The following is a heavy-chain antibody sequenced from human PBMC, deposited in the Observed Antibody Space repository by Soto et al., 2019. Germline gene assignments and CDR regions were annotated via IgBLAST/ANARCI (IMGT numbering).Heavy chain of an antibody. CDR1: GGSISNYY. D-gene: IGHD3-22*01. CDR3: AREVVFTSRYFDY. V-gene: IGHV4-59*01. Sequence: PSGTLSLTCIVSGGSISNYYWSWIRKPPGKGLEWIGYIYYSGSTNYNPSLQSRVTISVDTSKNQFSLKLSSVTAADTAVYYCAREVVFTSRYFDYWGQGTLVTVSS. J-gene: IGHJ4*02. CDR2: IYYSGST.